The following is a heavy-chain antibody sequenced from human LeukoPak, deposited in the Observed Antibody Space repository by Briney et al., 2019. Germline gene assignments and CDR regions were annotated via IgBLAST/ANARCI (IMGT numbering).Heavy chain of an antibody. CDR2: INPDSATT. J-gene: IGHJ4*02. D-gene: IGHD3-22*01. V-gene: IGHV1-2*02. CDR1: GYTFTDYY. CDR3: ARVSRDSRGCYYGY. Sequence: ASEKVSCKASGYTFTDYYMHWVRQAPGQGLEWMGWINPDSATTNYAQKFQGRVTMTRNTSISTAYMELSSLRSDDTAVYYCARVSRDSRGCYYGYWGQGTLVTVSS.